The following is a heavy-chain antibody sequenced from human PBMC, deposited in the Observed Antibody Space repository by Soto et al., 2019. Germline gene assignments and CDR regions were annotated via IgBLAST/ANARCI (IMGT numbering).Heavy chain of an antibody. J-gene: IGHJ4*02. CDR2: ISYDGTNK. D-gene: IGHD7-27*01. Sequence: GGSLRLSCAASGFSFSISPMHWVRQAPGKGPEWVALISYDGTNKFYADSVKGRFTISRDNSKSTLYLQVDSLRPEDAAVYYCARDPKTSGGQNWAFNYFDSWGQGTLVTVSS. V-gene: IGHV3-30-3*01. CDR1: GFSFSISP. CDR3: ARDPKTSGGQNWAFNYFDS.